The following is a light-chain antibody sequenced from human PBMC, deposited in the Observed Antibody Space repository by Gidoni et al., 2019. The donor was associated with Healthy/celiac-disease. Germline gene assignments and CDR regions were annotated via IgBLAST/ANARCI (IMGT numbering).Light chain of an antibody. V-gene: IGKV4-1*01. CDR1: PSVLYSSNNKNY. CDR3: QQYYSPRT. Sequence: QSPDSLAVSLGERATINCKSSPSVLYSSNNKNYLAWYQQKPGPPPKLLIFWASTRESGVPDRFSGSGSGTDFTLTISSLQAEDVAVYYCQQYYSPRTFGQGTKVEIK. J-gene: IGKJ1*01. CDR2: WAS.